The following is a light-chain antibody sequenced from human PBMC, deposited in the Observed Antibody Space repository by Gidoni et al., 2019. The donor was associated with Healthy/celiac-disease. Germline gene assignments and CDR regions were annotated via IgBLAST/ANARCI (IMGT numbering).Light chain of an antibody. CDR1: QSISSY. CDR2: AAS. CDR3: QQSYSTLIT. J-gene: IGKJ5*01. Sequence: DIQMTQSPSSLSASVGDRVTITCRASQSISSYLNWYQQKPGKAPKLLIYAASSLQSGVPSRFSGSRSGTDFTLTISSLQPEDFATYYCQQSYSTLITFGQXTRLEIK. V-gene: IGKV1-39*01.